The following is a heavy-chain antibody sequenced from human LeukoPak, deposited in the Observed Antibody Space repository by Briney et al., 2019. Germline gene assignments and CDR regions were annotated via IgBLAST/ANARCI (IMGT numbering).Heavy chain of an antibody. V-gene: IGHV3-48*03. CDR2: ISSSGSTI. CDR1: GFTFSSYE. CDR3: AREAWYYDSSGYPSPSYYYYGMDV. J-gene: IGHJ6*02. Sequence: GGSLRLSCAASGFTFSSYEMNWVRQAPGKGLEWVSYISSSGSTIYYADSVKGRFTISRDNAKNSLYLQMNSLRAEDTAVYYCAREAWYYDSSGYPSPSYYYYGMDVWGQGTTVTVSS. D-gene: IGHD3-22*01.